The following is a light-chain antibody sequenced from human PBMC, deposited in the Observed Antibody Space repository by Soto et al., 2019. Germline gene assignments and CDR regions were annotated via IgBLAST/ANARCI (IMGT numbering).Light chain of an antibody. CDR2: YDS. CDR1: NIGSQS. Sequence: SYELTQTPSLSVAPEKTASITCGGDNIGSQSVHWYQHKPGQAPILVMRYDSDRPSGIPERFSGSNPGNTATLTISRVEAGDEADYYCQVWDSSSDRPVFGGGTKLTVL. J-gene: IGLJ3*02. V-gene: IGLV3-21*04. CDR3: QVWDSSSDRPV.